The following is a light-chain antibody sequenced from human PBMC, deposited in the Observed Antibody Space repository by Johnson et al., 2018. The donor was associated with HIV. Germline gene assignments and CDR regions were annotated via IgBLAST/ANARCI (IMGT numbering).Light chain of an antibody. J-gene: IGLJ1*01. CDR1: SSDIGNNY. Sequence: QSVLTQPPSLSAAPGQKVTISCSGSSSDIGNNYVSWYQHLPGTAPKLLIYDNDKRPSGIPDRFSGSKSGTSATLRLAGLQTGDEADYYCETWDRSLSGVFGTGTKVPVL. V-gene: IGLV1-51*01. CDR3: ETWDRSLSGV. CDR2: DND.